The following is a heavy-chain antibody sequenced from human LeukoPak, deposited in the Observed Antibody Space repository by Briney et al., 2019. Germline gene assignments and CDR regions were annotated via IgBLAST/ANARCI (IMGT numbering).Heavy chain of an antibody. CDR1: GGSISSYY. CDR2: IYYGGST. J-gene: IGHJ4*02. V-gene: IGHV4-59*08. CDR3: ARLGVGVVPSAMLGDYYFDY. Sequence: SETLSLTCTVSGGSISSYYWSWIRQPPGKGLEWIGYIYYGGSTKYNPSLKSRVTISVDTSKSQFSLKLTSVTAADTAVYYCARLGVGVVPSAMLGDYYFDYWGQGTLVTVSS. D-gene: IGHD2-2*01.